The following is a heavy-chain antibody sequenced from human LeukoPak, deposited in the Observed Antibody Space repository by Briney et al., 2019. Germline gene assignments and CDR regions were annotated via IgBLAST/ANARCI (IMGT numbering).Heavy chain of an antibody. CDR3: ARDWYYSIDY. V-gene: IGHV3-74*01. CDR1: GFSFSTTW. D-gene: IGHD3-10*01. CDR2: INSDGTT. J-gene: IGHJ4*02. Sequence: GGSLRLSCAASGFSFSTTWMHWVRQAPGKGLIWVSRINSDGTTSYADSVKGRFTISRDNAKNMLYLQMNSLRAQDTAVYYCARDWYYSIDYWGQGTLVTVSS.